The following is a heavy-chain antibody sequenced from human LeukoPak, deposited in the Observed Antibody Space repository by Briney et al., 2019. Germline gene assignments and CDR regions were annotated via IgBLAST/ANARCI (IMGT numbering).Heavy chain of an antibody. Sequence: PGGSLRLSCAASGFTFSSYAMSWVRQAPGKGLEWVSGITGSGSGTYYADSVKGQFTISRDNAKNTLYLQMNSLRAEDTAVYYCASPPSPYCGGDCYSDYWGQGTLVTVSS. J-gene: IGHJ4*02. CDR3: ASPPSPYCGGDCYSDY. V-gene: IGHV3-23*01. CDR1: GFTFSSYA. CDR2: ITGSGSGT. D-gene: IGHD2-21*02.